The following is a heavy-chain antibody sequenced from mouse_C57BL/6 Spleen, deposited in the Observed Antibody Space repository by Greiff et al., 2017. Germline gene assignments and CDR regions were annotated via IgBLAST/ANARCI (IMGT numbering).Heavy chain of an antibody. CDR3: TGPLTFDY. D-gene: IGHD1-3*01. Sequence: EVQVEESGGGLVQPGGSMKLSCVASGFTFSNYWMNWVRQSPEQGLEWVAQISLTSDNSASHYAVSVKGRFTISRDDSKSSVYLQRNNLRAEDTGIYYCTGPLTFDYWGQGTTLTVSS. V-gene: IGHV6-3*01. CDR1: GFTFSNYW. J-gene: IGHJ2*01. CDR2: ISLTSDNSAS.